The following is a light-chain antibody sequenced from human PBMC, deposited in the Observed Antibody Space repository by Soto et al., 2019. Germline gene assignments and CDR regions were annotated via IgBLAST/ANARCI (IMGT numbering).Light chain of an antibody. CDR1: QSVGSIY. J-gene: IGKJ2*01. CDR2: GAS. Sequence: EIVLTQSPGTLSLSPGEGATLSCRASQSVGSIYLAWYQQKPGQAPRLLIYGASRRATGIQDRFSGSGSGTDFTLTISRLEPEDFAVYYCQQYNGSPYTVGRGTKVEI. V-gene: IGKV3-20*01. CDR3: QQYNGSPYT.